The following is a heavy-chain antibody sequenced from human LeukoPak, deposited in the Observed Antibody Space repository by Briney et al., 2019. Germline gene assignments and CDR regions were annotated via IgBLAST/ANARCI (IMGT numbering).Heavy chain of an antibody. CDR2: ISYDGSNK. CDR1: GFTVSSNY. D-gene: IGHD6-6*01. V-gene: IGHV3-30-3*01. Sequence: GGSLRLSCAASGFTVSSNYMSWVRQAPGKGLEWVAVISYDGSNKYYADSVKGRFTISRDNSKNTLYLQMNSLRAEDTAVYYCASGLSSSPHWGQGTLVTVSS. J-gene: IGHJ4*02. CDR3: ASGLSSSPH.